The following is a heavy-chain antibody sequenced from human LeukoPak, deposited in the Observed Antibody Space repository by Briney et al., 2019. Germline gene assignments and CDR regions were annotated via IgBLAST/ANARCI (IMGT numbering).Heavy chain of an antibody. D-gene: IGHD2-2*01. Sequence: PSETLSLTCTVSGGSISSYYWSWIRQPPGKGLEWIGYTYYSGSTNYNPSLKSRVTISVDTSKKQFSLKLNSVTAADTAVYYCARGVVVPTAGGLVWFDPWGQGTLVTVSS. J-gene: IGHJ5*02. CDR2: TYYSGST. CDR3: ARGVVVPTAGGLVWFDP. CDR1: GGSISSYY. V-gene: IGHV4-59*01.